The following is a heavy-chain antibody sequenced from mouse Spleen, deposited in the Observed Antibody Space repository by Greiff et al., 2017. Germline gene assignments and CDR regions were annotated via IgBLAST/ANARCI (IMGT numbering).Heavy chain of an antibody. Sequence: EVKLMESGGGLVKPGGSLKLSCAASGFTFSSYAMSWVRQTPEKRLEWVATISDGGSYTYYPDNVKGRFTISRDNAKNNLYLQMSHLKSEDTAMYYCARGNGNYDGFDYWGQGTTLTVSS. CDR3: ARGNGNYDGFDY. D-gene: IGHD2-1*01. V-gene: IGHV5-4*03. J-gene: IGHJ2*01. CDR1: GFTFSSYA. CDR2: ISDGGSYT.